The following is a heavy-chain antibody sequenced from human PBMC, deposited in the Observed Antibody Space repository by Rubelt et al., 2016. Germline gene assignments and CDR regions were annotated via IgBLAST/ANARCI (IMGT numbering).Heavy chain of an antibody. CDR1: GGSISSSSYY. Sequence: QLQLQESGPGLVKPSETLSLTCTVSGGSISSSSYYWGWIRQPPGKGLEWIGSIYYSGSTYYNPSLKSRVTISVDTSKNQFSLKLSSVTAADTAVYYCARDRGRFNGMDVWGQGTTVTVSS. J-gene: IGHJ6*02. CDR3: ARDRGRFNGMDV. V-gene: IGHV4-39*07. CDR2: IYYSGST.